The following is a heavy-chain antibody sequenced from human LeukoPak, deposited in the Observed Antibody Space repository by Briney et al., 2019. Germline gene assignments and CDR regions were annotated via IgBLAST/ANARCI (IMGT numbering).Heavy chain of an antibody. Sequence: GGSLRLSCAASGFTFTSYAMSWVGQAPGKGLEWVSAISTSGGTTYYADSVKGRFTISRDNPKNTLYLQMNSLRAEDTAIYYCAKRRSTVTTLDSSGQGTLVTVSS. V-gene: IGHV3-23*01. J-gene: IGHJ4*02. CDR2: ISTSGGTT. CDR3: AKRRSTVTTLDS. CDR1: GFTFTSYA. D-gene: IGHD4-17*01.